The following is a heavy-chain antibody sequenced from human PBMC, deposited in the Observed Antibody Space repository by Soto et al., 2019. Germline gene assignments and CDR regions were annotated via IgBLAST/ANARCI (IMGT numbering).Heavy chain of an antibody. CDR1: GGSFSGYY. V-gene: IGHV4-34*01. CDR2: INHSGST. CDR3: ARDITGTTPTHGDY. J-gene: IGHJ4*02. D-gene: IGHD1-7*01. Sequence: KTSETLSLTCAVYGGSFSGYYWSWIRQPPGKGLEWIGEINHSGSTNYNPSLKSRVTISVDTSKNQFSLKLSSVTAADTAVYYCARDITGTTPTHGDYWGQATLVT.